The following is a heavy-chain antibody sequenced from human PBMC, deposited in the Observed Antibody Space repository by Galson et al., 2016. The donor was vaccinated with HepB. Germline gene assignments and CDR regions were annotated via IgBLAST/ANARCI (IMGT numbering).Heavy chain of an antibody. CDR2: IIPIFGTP. Sequence: SVKVSCKASGGTFTNYGFSWVRQAPGQGLQWIGGIIPIFGTPTYAQNFQGRVTITADESTSTAYMELTSLRSEDTAVYFCAGGDQSRHIAAPGLRIFYYWGPGTMVTVSS. J-gene: IGHJ4*02. CDR1: GGTFTNYG. D-gene: IGHD6-13*01. CDR3: AGGDQSRHIAAPGLRIFYY. V-gene: IGHV1-69*13.